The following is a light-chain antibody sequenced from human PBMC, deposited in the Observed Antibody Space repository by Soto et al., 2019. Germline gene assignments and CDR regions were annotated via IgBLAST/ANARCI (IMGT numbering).Light chain of an antibody. CDR1: QSVSTN. CDR3: QQYTNRPPWT. CDR2: GAS. Sequence: EILMTQSPATLSVSPGDRATLSCRASQSVSTNLAWYQQRPGQAPRLLIYGASTSAAGIPARFSGSGSGTEFTLAISSLQSDDFAVYYCQQYTNRPPWTFGQGTKVDLK. J-gene: IGKJ1*01. V-gene: IGKV3-15*01.